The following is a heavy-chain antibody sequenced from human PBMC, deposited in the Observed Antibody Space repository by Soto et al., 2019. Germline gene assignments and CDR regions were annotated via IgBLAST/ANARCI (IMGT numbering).Heavy chain of an antibody. CDR3: AREPIAAAGPYFDY. Sequence: ASVKVSCKASGYTFTSYGISWVRQAPGQGLEWMGWISAYNGNTNYAQKLQGRVTMTTDTSTSTAYMELRSLRSDETAVYYCAREPIAAAGPYFDYWGQGTLVTVSS. CDR1: GYTFTSYG. V-gene: IGHV1-18*01. D-gene: IGHD6-13*01. CDR2: ISAYNGNT. J-gene: IGHJ4*02.